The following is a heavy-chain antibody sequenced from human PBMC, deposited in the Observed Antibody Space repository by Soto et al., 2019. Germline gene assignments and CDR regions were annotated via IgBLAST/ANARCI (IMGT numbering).Heavy chain of an antibody. CDR3: AGRLTKGGWYEIDY. CDR2: IYYSGST. V-gene: IGHV4-31*03. J-gene: IGHJ4*02. D-gene: IGHD6-19*01. CDR1: GGSISSGGYY. Sequence: PSETLSLTCTVSGGSISSGGYYWSWIRQHPGKGLEWIGYIYYSGSTYYNPSLKSRVTISVDTSKNQFSLKLSSVTAADTAVYYCAGRLTKGGWYEIDYWGQGTLVTVSS.